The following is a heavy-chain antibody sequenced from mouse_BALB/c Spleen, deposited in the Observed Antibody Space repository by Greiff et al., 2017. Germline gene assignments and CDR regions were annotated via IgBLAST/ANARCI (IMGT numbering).Heavy chain of an antibody. Sequence: VQRVESGPGLVAPSQSLSITCTVSGFSLSRYSVHWVRQPPGKGLEWLGMIWGGGSTDYNSALKSRLSISKDNSKSQVFLKMNSLQTDDTAMYYCARNGYGYDVDLVAYWGQGTLVTVSA. D-gene: IGHD2-2*01. J-gene: IGHJ3*01. CDR1: GFSLSRYS. V-gene: IGHV2-6-4*01. CDR2: IWGGGST. CDR3: ARNGYGYDVDLVAY.